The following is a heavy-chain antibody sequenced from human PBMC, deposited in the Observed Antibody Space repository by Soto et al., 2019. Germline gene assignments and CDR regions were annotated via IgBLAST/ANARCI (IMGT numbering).Heavy chain of an antibody. CDR2: INSDRSST. Sequence: SLRLSCAAAGFTFSSYWKHWVRQAPGNGLVWVSRINSDRSSTIYADSVKGRFTISRDNAKNTLYLQMNSLRAEDTAVYYCARCPGIVVAGLDAFDIWGRGTIDTVS. CDR3: ARCPGIVVAGLDAFDI. CDR1: GFTFSSYW. D-gene: IGHD6-19*01. V-gene: IGHV3-74*01. J-gene: IGHJ3*02.